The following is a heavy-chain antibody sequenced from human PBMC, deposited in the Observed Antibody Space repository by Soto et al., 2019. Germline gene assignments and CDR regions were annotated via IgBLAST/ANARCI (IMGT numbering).Heavy chain of an antibody. CDR3: ARDYTGDCSGGSCYSAFDI. V-gene: IGHV3-48*03. D-gene: IGHD2-15*01. Sequence: GESLKISCAASGFTFSSYEMNWVRQAPGKGLEWVSYISSSGSTIYYADSVKGRFTISRDNAKNSLYLQMNSLRAEDTAVYYCARDYTGDCSGGSCYSAFDIWGQGTMVTVSS. J-gene: IGHJ3*02. CDR2: ISSSGSTI. CDR1: GFTFSSYE.